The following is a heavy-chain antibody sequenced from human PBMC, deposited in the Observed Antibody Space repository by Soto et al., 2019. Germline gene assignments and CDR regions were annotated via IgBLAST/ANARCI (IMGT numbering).Heavy chain of an antibody. Sequence: SETLSLTCTVSGGSISSSSYYWGWIRQPPGKGLEWIGSIYYSGSTYYNPSLKSRVTISVDTSKNQFSLKLSSVTAADTAVYYCARASIVVVPAAMLCWFDPWGQGTLVTVSS. CDR3: ARASIVVVPAAMLCWFDP. CDR1: GGSISSSSYY. D-gene: IGHD2-2*01. V-gene: IGHV4-39*01. CDR2: IYYSGST. J-gene: IGHJ5*02.